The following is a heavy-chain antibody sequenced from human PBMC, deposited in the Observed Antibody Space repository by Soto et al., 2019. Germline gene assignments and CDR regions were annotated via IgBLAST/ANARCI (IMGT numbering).Heavy chain of an antibody. CDR2: IWYDGSNK. CDR3: ARTYYYDSSGYYPFDY. CDR1: GFTFSSYG. D-gene: IGHD3-22*01. V-gene: IGHV3-33*01. J-gene: IGHJ4*02. Sequence: GGSLRLSCAAPGFTFSSYGMHWVRQAPGKGLEWVAVIWYDGSNKYYADSVKGRFTISRDNSKNTLYLQMNSLRAEDTAVYYCARTYYYDSSGYYPFDYWGQGTLVTVSS.